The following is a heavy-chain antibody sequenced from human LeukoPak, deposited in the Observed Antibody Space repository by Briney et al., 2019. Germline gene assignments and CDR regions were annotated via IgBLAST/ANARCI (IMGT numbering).Heavy chain of an antibody. CDR1: GYSISSGYY. J-gene: IGHJ4*02. CDR2: IYHSGST. Sequence: SETLSLTCAVSGYSISSGYYWGWIRQPPGKGLEWIGSIYHSGSTYYNPSLKSRVTISADTSKNQFSLKLSSVTAADTAVYYCASRFVSTMVRGVIRDYWGQGTLVTVSS. CDR3: ASRFVSTMVRGVIRDY. D-gene: IGHD3-10*01. V-gene: IGHV4-38-2*01.